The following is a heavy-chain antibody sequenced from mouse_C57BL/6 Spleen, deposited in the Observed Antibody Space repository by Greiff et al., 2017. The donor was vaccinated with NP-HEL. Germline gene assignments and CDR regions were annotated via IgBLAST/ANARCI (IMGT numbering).Heavy chain of an antibody. V-gene: IGHV1-81*01. CDR1: GYTFTSYG. J-gene: IGHJ4*01. Sequence: VMLVESGAELARPGASVKLSCKASGYTFTSYGISWVKQRPGQGLEWIGEIYPRSGNTYYNEKFKGKATLTADKSSSTAYMELRSLTSEDSAVYFCARATTVVAPAMDYWGQGTSVTVSS. D-gene: IGHD1-1*01. CDR3: ARATTVVAPAMDY. CDR2: IYPRSGNT.